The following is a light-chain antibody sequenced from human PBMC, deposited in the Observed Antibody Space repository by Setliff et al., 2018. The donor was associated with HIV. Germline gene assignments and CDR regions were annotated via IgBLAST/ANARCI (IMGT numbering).Light chain of an antibody. J-gene: IGLJ1*01. CDR1: SSVIANSKV. CDR3: CAFAGIYV. V-gene: IGLV2-23*02. CDR2: DVS. Sequence: QSVLTQPAPVSGSPGQSITISCTGTSSVIANSKVVSWYQQHPGKAPKLLIYDVSKRPSGISSRFSASESGNTASLTISGLQADDEADYYCCAFAGIYVFGTGTKVTVL.